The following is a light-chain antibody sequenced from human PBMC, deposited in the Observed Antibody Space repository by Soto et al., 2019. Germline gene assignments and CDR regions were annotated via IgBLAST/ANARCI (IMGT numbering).Light chain of an antibody. CDR1: SSNIGGNS. CDR2: DDN. V-gene: IGLV1-51*01. Sequence: VLTQPPSVSAAPGQKVTISCSGSSSNIGGNSVSWYQQLPGTAPKLLIYDDNKRPSGIPDRFSGSKSGTSATLGITGFQTGDEADYYCGSWDSSLSAYVLGTGTK. CDR3: GSWDSSLSAYV. J-gene: IGLJ1*01.